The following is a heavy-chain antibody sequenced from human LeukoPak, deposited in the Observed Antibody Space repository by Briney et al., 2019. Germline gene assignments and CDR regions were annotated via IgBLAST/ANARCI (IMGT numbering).Heavy chain of an antibody. V-gene: IGHV3-48*02. Sequence: GGSLRLSCAASGFTFSSYSMNWVRQAPGKGLEWVSYISSSSSTIYYADSVKGRFTISRDNAKNSLYLQMNSLRDEDTAVYYCARGPLLEQQLVHGFDYWGQGTLVTVSS. CDR3: ARGPLLEQQLVHGFDY. CDR2: ISSSSSTI. J-gene: IGHJ4*02. CDR1: GFTFSSYS. D-gene: IGHD6-13*01.